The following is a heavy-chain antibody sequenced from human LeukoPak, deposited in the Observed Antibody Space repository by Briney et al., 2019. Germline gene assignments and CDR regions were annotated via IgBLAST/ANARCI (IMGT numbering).Heavy chain of an antibody. CDR2: INPNSGGT. CDR3: ARDLNRGWRAAAGY. CDR1: GYTFTGYY. J-gene: IGHJ4*02. V-gene: IGHV1-2*02. Sequence: ASVKVSCKASGYTFTGYYMHWVRQAPGQGLEWMGWINPNSGGTNYAQKFQGRVTMTRDTSISTAYMELRSLRSDDTAVYYCARDLNRGWRAAAGYWGQGTLVTVSS. D-gene: IGHD6-13*01.